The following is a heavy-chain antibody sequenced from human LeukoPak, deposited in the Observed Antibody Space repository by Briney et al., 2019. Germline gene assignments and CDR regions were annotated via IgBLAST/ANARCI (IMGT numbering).Heavy chain of an antibody. J-gene: IGHJ4*02. Sequence: GGSLRLSCTPSGLSFGDYGMSWVRQAPGKGLEWVSFIQSKTYSEGTMYAASVRGRFTISRDDSRSTAYLQMNSLKTEDTAVYYCTASDHLYCSSSSCHFDYWGQGTLVTVAS. V-gene: IGHV3-49*04. CDR3: TASDHLYCSSSSCHFDY. CDR1: GLSFGDYG. CDR2: IQSKTYSEGT. D-gene: IGHD2-2*01.